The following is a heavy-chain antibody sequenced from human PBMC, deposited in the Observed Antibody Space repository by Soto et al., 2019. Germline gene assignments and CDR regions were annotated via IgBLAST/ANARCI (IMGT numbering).Heavy chain of an antibody. CDR1: GFTFSSYG. V-gene: IGHV3-33*01. CDR3: ARDFTEISPSGSYMVRYYFDY. D-gene: IGHD3-10*01. CDR2: IWYDGSNK. J-gene: IGHJ4*02. Sequence: GGSLRLSCAASGFTFSSYGMHWVRQAPGKGLEWVAVIWYDGSNKYYADSVKGRFTISRDNSKNTLYLQMNSLRAEDTAVYYCARDFTEISPSGSYMVRYYFDYWGRGTLVTVSS.